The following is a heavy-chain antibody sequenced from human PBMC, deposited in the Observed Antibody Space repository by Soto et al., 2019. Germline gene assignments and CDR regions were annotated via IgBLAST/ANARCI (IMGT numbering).Heavy chain of an antibody. CDR1: GFTFSSYG. CDR2: IWYDGSNK. Sequence: QVQLVESGGGVVQPGRSLRLSCAASGFTFSSYGMHWVRQAPGKGLEWVAVIWYDGSNKYYADSVKGRFTISRDNSKNTLYLQMNSLRAEDTAVYYCARGDIVVVTAGAFDIWGQGTMVTVSS. J-gene: IGHJ3*02. V-gene: IGHV3-33*01. CDR3: ARGDIVVVTAGAFDI. D-gene: IGHD2-21*02.